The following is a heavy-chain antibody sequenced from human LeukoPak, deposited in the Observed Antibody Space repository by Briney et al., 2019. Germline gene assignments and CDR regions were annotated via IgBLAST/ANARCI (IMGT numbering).Heavy chain of an antibody. CDR3: ARVGFSPRGFAFDI. V-gene: IGHV1-2*04. D-gene: IGHD3-3*01. J-gene: IGHJ3*02. Sequence: ASVKVSCKASGYTFTGYYMHWVRQAPGQGLEWMGWINPNSGGTNYAQKFQGWVTMTRDTSISTACMELSRLRSDDTAVYYCARVGFSPRGFAFDIWGQGTMVTVSS. CDR2: INPNSGGT. CDR1: GYTFTGYY.